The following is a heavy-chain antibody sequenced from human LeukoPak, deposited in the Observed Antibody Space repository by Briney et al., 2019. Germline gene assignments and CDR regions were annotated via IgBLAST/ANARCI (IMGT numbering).Heavy chain of an antibody. D-gene: IGHD6-6*01. V-gene: IGHV4-59*01. CDR1: GGSISSYY. J-gene: IGHJ4*02. CDR2: IYYSGST. Sequence: PSETLSLTCTVSGGSISSYYWSWIRQPPGKGLEWIGYIYYSGSTNYNPSLKSRVTISVDTSKNQFSLKLSSVTAADTAVYYCARGWSRSSSSIDYWGQGTLVTVSS. CDR3: ARGWSRSSSSIDY.